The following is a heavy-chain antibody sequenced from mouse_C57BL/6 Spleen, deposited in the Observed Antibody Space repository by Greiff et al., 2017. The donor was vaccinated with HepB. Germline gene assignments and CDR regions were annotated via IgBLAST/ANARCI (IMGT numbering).Heavy chain of an antibody. CDR3: ARKGGYSHFDY. V-gene: IGHV1-52*01. Sequence: QVQLQQPGAELVRPGSSVKLSCKASGYTFTSYWMHWVKQRPIQGLEWIGNIDPSDSETHYNQKFKDKATLTVDKSSSTAHMQLSSLTSEDSAVYYCARKGGYSHFDYWGQGTTLTVSS. CDR2: IDPSDSET. D-gene: IGHD2-12*01. J-gene: IGHJ2*01. CDR1: GYTFTSYW.